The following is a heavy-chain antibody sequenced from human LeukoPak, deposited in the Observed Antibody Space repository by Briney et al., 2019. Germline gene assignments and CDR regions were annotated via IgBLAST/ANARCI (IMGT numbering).Heavy chain of an antibody. Sequence: GGSLRLSCAASGFTFDDYGMSWVRQAPGSGLEWVSGINWNGGSTGYADSVKGRFTISRDNAKNSLYLQMNSLRAEDTALYHCARGGSSWYYYYMDVWGKGTTVTVSS. V-gene: IGHV3-20*01. CDR3: ARGGSSWYYYYMDV. CDR1: GFTFDDYG. D-gene: IGHD6-13*01. J-gene: IGHJ6*03. CDR2: INWNGGST.